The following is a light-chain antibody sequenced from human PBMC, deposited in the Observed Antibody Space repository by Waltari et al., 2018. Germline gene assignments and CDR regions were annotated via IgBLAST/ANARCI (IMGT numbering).Light chain of an antibody. V-gene: IGKV4-1*01. CDR2: WAS. J-gene: IGKJ4*01. Sequence: DIVMTQSPDSLAVSLGETATINCKSSQTVLYSVNNKNYFAWYQQKPGQPPKLLIYWASTRDSGVPDRFSGSGSETDFTLTISSLQAEDVATYYCQQYYSTPLTFGGGTKVAIK. CDR3: QQYYSTPLT. CDR1: QTVLYSVNNKNY.